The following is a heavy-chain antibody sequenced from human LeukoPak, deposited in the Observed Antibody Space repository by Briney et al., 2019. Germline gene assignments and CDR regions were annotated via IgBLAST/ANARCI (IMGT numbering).Heavy chain of an antibody. V-gene: IGHV3-21*01. CDR1: GFTFSSYN. J-gene: IGHJ4*02. CDR2: ITSGSSYI. CDR3: AKDQDPYSYGHLLDY. D-gene: IGHD5-18*01. Sequence: GGSLRLSCAASGFTFSSYNVNWVRQAPGQGLEWVSSITSGSSYIYYADSVKGRFTISRDNAKSSLYLQMNSLRAEDTAVYYCAKDQDPYSYGHLLDYWGQGTLATVSS.